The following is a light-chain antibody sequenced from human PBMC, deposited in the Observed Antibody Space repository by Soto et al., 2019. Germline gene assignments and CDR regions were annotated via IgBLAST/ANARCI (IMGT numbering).Light chain of an antibody. J-gene: IGKJ5*01. CDR1: QTVRNNY. CDR2: DAS. V-gene: IGKV3-20*01. CDR3: QQFSSNWSPGT. Sequence: EFVLTQSPGTLSLSPGERATLSCRASQTVRNNYLAWYQQKPGQAPRLLIYDASSGATGIPDRFSGGGSGTDFTLTISRLEPEDFAVYYCQQFSSNWSPGTFGQGTRLEIK.